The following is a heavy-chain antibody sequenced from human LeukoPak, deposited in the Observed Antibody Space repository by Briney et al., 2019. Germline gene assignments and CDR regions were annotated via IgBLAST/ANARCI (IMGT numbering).Heavy chain of an antibody. J-gene: IGHJ4*02. V-gene: IGHV3-21*04. D-gene: IGHD6-13*01. Sequence: GGSLRLSCAASGFTFSSYSMNWVRQAPGKGLEWVSSISSSSSYIYYADSVKGRFTISRDNPKNTLYLQMNTLRVEDTAVYYCASPPYSSSWLLGYWGQGTLLTVSS. CDR3: ASPPYSSSWLLGY. CDR2: ISSSSSYI. CDR1: GFTFSSYS.